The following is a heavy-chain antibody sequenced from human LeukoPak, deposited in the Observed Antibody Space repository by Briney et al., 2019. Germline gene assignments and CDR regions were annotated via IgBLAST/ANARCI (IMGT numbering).Heavy chain of an antibody. Sequence: GGSLRLSCAASGFTFDDYAMHWVRHAPGKGLEWVSGISWNSGSIGYADSVKGRFTISRDNAKNSLYLQMNSLRAEDTALYYCAKSLSYDILTGYYKLGAYYFDYWGQGTLVTVSS. CDR1: GFTFDDYA. CDR2: ISWNSGSI. CDR3: AKSLSYDILTGYYKLGAYYFDY. V-gene: IGHV3-9*01. J-gene: IGHJ4*02. D-gene: IGHD3-9*01.